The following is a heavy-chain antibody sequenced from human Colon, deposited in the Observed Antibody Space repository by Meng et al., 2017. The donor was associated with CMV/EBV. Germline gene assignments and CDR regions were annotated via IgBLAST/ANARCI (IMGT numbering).Heavy chain of an antibody. V-gene: IGHV1-69*04. Sequence: SVKVSCKASGGTFNSHPISWVRQAPGQGLEWMGRLVPTIGIATYAQKFQARVTITADRSTSTAYMELSSLSSEDTAVYYCSRAGGGTWGSGEDWGQGTLVTVSS. CDR2: LVPTIGIA. CDR3: SRAGGGTWGSGED. J-gene: IGHJ4*02. D-gene: IGHD7-27*01. CDR1: GGTFNSHP.